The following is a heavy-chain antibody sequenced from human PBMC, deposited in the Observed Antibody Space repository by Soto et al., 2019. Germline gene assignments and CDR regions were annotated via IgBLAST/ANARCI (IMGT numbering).Heavy chain of an antibody. D-gene: IGHD6-19*01. Sequence: EVHLVESGGDLVQPGRSLRLSCAASGFTFDDYAMHWIRQAPGKGLEWVSGISWNSGTIGYAGSVKGRFTISRDNAKNVLYLRMNSPRAEDTALYYCAKNVRDSGWYRYFDLCGRGSMVTVFS. CDR2: ISWNSGTI. CDR3: AKNVRDSGWYRYFDL. J-gene: IGHJ2*01. V-gene: IGHV3-9*01. CDR1: GFTFDDYA.